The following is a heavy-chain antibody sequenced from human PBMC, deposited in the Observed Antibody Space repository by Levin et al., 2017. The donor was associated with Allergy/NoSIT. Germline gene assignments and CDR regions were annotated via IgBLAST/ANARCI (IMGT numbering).Heavy chain of an antibody. J-gene: IGHJ3*02. CDR3: ARTQQLVGGGFDI. CDR1: GFSLSTSGVG. CDR2: IYWDDDR. D-gene: IGHD6-13*01. V-gene: IGHV2-5*02. Sequence: SGPTLVKPTQTLTLTCTFSGFSLSTSGVGLAWIRQPPGQALEWLGLIYWDDDRRYSPSLQSRLTITKDTSKNQVVLKMTNMDPLDTATYYCARTQQLVGGGFDIWGQGTMVTVSS.